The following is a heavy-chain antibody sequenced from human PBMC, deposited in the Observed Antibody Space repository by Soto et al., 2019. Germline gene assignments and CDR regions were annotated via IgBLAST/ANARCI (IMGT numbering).Heavy chain of an antibody. V-gene: IGHV3-11*06. Sequence: GGSLRLSCAASGFTFSDYYMSWIRQAPGKGLEYISYISSSSGSTNYADSVKGRFTISRDNAKNSLYLQMSSLRAEDTAVYYCARDRGGYDRLYYYHGMDVGPRDHGHRLL. J-gene: IGHJ6*02. CDR3: ARDRGGYDRLYYYHGMDV. CDR2: ISSSSGST. D-gene: IGHD5-12*01. CDR1: GFTFSDYY.